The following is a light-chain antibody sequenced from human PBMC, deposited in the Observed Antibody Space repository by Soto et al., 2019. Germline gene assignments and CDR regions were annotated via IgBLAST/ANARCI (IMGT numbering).Light chain of an antibody. J-gene: IGKJ4*01. Sequence: DIQMTQSPSSLSASVGDRVTITCQASQDISNYLNWFQQRPGQAPRLLIYEASTLERGVPSRFSGTQSGTDFTLTISSLQPEDTAIYYCQHYDDLPSLTFGGGTKVEIK. CDR2: EAS. CDR3: QHYDDLPSLT. V-gene: IGKV1-33*01. CDR1: QDISNY.